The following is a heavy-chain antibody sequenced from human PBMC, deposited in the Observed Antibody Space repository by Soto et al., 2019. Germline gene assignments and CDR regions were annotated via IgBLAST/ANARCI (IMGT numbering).Heavy chain of an antibody. Sequence: ALVTFSCNASGYTFTRYAMHWVRQAPGQRLEWMGWINAGNGNTGYAQKFQVRVTMTRNTSIITAYMELSSLRSEDTAVYYCARERNWFDPWRRGTLVTVSS. CDR3: ARERNWFDP. D-gene: IGHD1-26*01. CDR1: GYTFTRYA. CDR2: INAGNGNT. J-gene: IGHJ5*02. V-gene: IGHV1-8*02.